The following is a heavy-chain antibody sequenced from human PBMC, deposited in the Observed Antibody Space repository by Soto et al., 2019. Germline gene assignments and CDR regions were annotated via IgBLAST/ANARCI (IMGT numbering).Heavy chain of an antibody. D-gene: IGHD4-17*01. Sequence: QVQLVESGGGVVQPGRSLRLSCAASGFTFNNYGMHWVRQAPGKGLEWVAVIWFDGSTKYYADSVKGRFTISRDNSKNTLYLQMNSLRAEDTAVYFCARGRDYGDPDAFDIWGQVTMITVSS. V-gene: IGHV3-33*01. J-gene: IGHJ3*02. CDR3: ARGRDYGDPDAFDI. CDR1: GFTFNNYG. CDR2: IWFDGSTK.